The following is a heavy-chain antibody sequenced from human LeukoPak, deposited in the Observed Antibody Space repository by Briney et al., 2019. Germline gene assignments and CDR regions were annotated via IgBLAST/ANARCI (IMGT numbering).Heavy chain of an antibody. J-gene: IGHJ4*02. CDR1: GGSISSYY. Sequence: SETLSLTCTVSGGSISSYYWSWIRQPPGKGLEWIGYIYYSGSTNYNPSLKSRVTISVDTSKNQFSLKLSSVTAADTAVYYCARIRDGYHEYYFDYWGQGTLVTVSS. D-gene: IGHD5-24*01. CDR3: ARIRDGYHEYYFDY. V-gene: IGHV4-59*01. CDR2: IYYSGST.